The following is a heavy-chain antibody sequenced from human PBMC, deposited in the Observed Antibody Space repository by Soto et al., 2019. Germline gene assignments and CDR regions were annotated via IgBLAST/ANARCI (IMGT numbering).Heavy chain of an antibody. CDR3: ATDLNWPNS. J-gene: IGHJ5*01. D-gene: IGHD1-20*01. CDR1: QISFSRYW. V-gene: IGHV3-7*01. Sequence: PGGSLRLSCVVSQISFSRYWMTWVRQAPGKGLECVANINQDGSEKYYEDSVKGRFTISRDNTKNSLYLHMNSLRAEDTAIYYCATDLNWPNSWGQGTLVTVSS. CDR2: INQDGSEK.